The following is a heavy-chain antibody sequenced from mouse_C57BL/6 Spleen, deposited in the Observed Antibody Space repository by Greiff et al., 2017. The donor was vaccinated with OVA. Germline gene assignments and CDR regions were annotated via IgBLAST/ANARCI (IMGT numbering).Heavy chain of an antibody. CDR1: GFNIKDYY. D-gene: IGHD1-1*01. Sequence: EVQLQQSGAELVKPGASVKLSCTASGFNIKDYYMHWVKQRTEQGLEWIGRIDPEDGETKYAPKFQGKATITADTSSNTAYLQLSSLTSEDTAVDYFGGEPTETSFEVWGTGTTVTVSS. J-gene: IGHJ1*03. CDR3: GGEPTETSFEV. CDR2: IDPEDGET. V-gene: IGHV14-2*01.